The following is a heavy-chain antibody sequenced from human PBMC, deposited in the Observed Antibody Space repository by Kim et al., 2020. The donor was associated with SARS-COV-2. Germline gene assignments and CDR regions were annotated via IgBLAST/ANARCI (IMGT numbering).Heavy chain of an antibody. CDR1: GFTVSPYW. CDR3: ARDVTGRSDY. D-gene: IGHD4-4*01. J-gene: IGHJ4*02. CDR2: INPDATYT. V-gene: IGHV3-74*01. Sequence: GGSLRLSCAASGFTVSPYWIHWVRQTPGKGLVWLSRINPDATYTAYADSVKGRFTISRDNSKNTVFLQMNSLRVDDTAVYYCARDVTGRSDYWGQGTLVTVSS.